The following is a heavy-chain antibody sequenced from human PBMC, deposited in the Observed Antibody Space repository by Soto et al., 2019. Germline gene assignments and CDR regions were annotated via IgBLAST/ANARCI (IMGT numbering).Heavy chain of an antibody. J-gene: IGHJ4*02. CDR1: GFSLSTRGVA. V-gene: IGHV2-5*02. D-gene: IGHD5-12*01. Sequence: QITLQEAGPPLVQPTQTLKVTCTFSGFSLSTRGVAVGWIRQPAGKALEWLALIYWVVDKRFSPSLKSRLTITKDNSQNQVVLTMTSMGPVDTATYFCAHMSPSLYSPDASGYYSFEVWGQRTLVPVSS. CDR3: AHMSPSLYSPDASGYYSFEV. CDR2: IYWVVDK.